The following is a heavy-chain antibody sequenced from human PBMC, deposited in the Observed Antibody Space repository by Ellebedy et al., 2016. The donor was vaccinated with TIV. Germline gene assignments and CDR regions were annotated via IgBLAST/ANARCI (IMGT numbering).Heavy chain of an antibody. CDR1: GYTLTELS. J-gene: IGHJ6*03. CDR3: ATNLQSWSGPSYYYYYMDV. D-gene: IGHD3-3*01. V-gene: IGHV1-24*01. Sequence: ASVKVSCXVSGYTLTELSMHWVRQAPGKGLEWMGGFDPEDGETIYAQKFQGRVTMTEDTSTDTAYMELSSLRSEDTAVYYCATNLQSWSGPSYYYYYMDVWGKGTTVTVSS. CDR2: FDPEDGET.